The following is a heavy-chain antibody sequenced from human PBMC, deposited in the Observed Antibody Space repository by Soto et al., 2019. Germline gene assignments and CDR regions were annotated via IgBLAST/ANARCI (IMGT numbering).Heavy chain of an antibody. D-gene: IGHD5-18*01. CDR2: FDPEDGET. V-gene: IGHV1-24*01. Sequence: ASVKVSCKVSGYTLTELSMHWVRQAPGKGLEWMGGFDPEDGETIYAQKFQGRVTMTEDTSTDTAYMELSSLRSEDTAVYYCATGRIQLWFKPYYYYGMDVWGQGTTVTVSS. J-gene: IGHJ6*02. CDR1: GYTLTELS. CDR3: ATGRIQLWFKPYYYYGMDV.